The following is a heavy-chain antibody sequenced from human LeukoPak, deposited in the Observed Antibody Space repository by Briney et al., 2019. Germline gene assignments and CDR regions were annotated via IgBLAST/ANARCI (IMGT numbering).Heavy chain of an antibody. CDR3: ARGARYCTNGVCSLYYYYYVDV. Sequence: ASVKVSCKASGYTFTGYYMHWVRQAPGQGLEWMGRINPNSGGTNYAQKFQGRVTMTRDTSISTAYMELSRLRSDDTAVYYCARGARYCTNGVCSLYYYYYVDVWGKGTTVTVSS. D-gene: IGHD2-8*01. CDR1: GYTFTGYY. CDR2: INPNSGGT. V-gene: IGHV1-2*06. J-gene: IGHJ6*03.